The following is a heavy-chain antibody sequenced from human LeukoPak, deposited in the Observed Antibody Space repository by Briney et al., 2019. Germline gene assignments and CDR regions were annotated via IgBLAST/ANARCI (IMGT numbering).Heavy chain of an antibody. Sequence: SVKVSCKASGGTFSNYGINWVRQAPGQGLEWMGGIVPIFGTANYAQKFQGRVTITADKSTSTAHMELSRLTFDDTAVYYCAVMLTMVRGAVGDHWGQGTLVTVSS. J-gene: IGHJ4*02. D-gene: IGHD3-10*01. V-gene: IGHV1-69*06. CDR1: GGTFSNYG. CDR3: AVMLTMVRGAVGDH. CDR2: IVPIFGTA.